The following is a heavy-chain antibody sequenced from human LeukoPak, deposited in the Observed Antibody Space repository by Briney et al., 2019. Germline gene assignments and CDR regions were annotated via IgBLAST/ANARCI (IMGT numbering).Heavy chain of an antibody. V-gene: IGHV3-7*01. D-gene: IGHD3-9*01. Sequence: GGSLRLSCAASGFTFSSYWMSWVRQAPGKGLEWVANIKQDGSEKYYVDSVKGRFTISRDNAKNSLYLQMNSLRAEDTAVYYCARDGRVADDILTGYYLYYYYGMDVWGQGTTVTVSS. CDR2: IKQDGSEK. J-gene: IGHJ6*02. CDR3: ARDGRVADDILTGYYLYYYYGMDV. CDR1: GFTFSSYW.